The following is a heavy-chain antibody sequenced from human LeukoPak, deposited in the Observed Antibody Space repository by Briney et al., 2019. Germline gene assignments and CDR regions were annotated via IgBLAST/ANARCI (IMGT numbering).Heavy chain of an antibody. D-gene: IGHD5-18*01. J-gene: IGHJ4*02. CDR2: INHSGST. CDR3: ARGRGNSYVYPPYSFDY. CDR1: GGSFSGYY. Sequence: SETLSLTCAVYGGSFSGYYWSWIRQPPGKGLEWIGEINHSGSTNYNPSLKSRVTISVDTSKNQFSLKLRSVTAADTAVYYCARGRGNSYVYPPYSFDYWGQGPLVTVSS. V-gene: IGHV4-34*01.